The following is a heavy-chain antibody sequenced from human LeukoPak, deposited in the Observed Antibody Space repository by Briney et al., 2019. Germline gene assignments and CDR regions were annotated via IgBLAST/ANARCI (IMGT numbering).Heavy chain of an antibody. V-gene: IGHV1-18*01. CDR3: ARVAVVWHWYFDL. CDR2: IGAYNGNT. CDR1: GYTFTSHG. J-gene: IGHJ2*01. D-gene: IGHD3-22*01. Sequence: ASVKVSCKASGYTFTSHGISWVRQAPGQGLEWMGWIGAYNGNTNYAQKLRGRVTMTTDTSTSTAYMELRSLRSDDTAVYYCARVAVVWHWYFDLWGRGTLVTVSS.